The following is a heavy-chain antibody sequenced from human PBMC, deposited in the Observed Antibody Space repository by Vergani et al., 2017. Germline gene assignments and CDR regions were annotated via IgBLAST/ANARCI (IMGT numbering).Heavy chain of an antibody. CDR1: GGSFSGYY. CDR2: INYSGST. CDR3: ARGRVLRGVFPGG. Sequence: QVRLEESGPGLVKPSETLSLTCSVSGGSFSGYYWSWIRQPPGKGLEWIGEINYSGSTNYNPSLNSRVTISTDTSKNHFSLKLSSVTAADTAVYYCARGRVLRGVFPGGWGQGSLVSVSS. J-gene: IGHJ4*02. D-gene: IGHD3-10*01. V-gene: IGHV4-34*01.